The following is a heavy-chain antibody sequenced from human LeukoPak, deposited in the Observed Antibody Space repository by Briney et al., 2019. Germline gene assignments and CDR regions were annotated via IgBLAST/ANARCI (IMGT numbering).Heavy chain of an antibody. V-gene: IGHV4-34*12. J-gene: IGHJ4*02. D-gene: IGHD3-10*01. Sequence: SETLSLTCAVYGGSFSGYYWSWIRQPPGKGLEWIGRMFTPGTINYNPSLKSRVTISLDTSKNQFSLKLSSVTAADTAVYYFARLSGRDYYFDYWGQGTLVTVSS. CDR2: MFTPGTI. CDR3: ARLSGRDYYFDY. CDR1: GGSFSGYY.